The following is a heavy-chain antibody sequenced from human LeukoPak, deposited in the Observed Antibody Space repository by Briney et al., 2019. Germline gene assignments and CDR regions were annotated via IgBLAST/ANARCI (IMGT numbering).Heavy chain of an antibody. CDR3: ASLNPFSGRRNAFDI. V-gene: IGHV4-34*01. D-gene: IGHD1-26*01. CDR1: GGSFSGYY. CDR2: VNHSGTA. J-gene: IGHJ3*02. Sequence: SETLSITCAVHGGSFSGYYWSGIRQPPGQGLEWIGEVNHSGTARYNPSLESRVTISVDTSKSQSSLNVCFVTAADTAVYYCASLNPFSGRRNAFDIWGQGAMVTVSS.